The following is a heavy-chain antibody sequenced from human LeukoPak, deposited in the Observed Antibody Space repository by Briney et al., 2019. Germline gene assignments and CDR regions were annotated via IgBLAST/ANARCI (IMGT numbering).Heavy chain of an antibody. Sequence: ASVKVSCRASGYTFTGYYMHWVRQAPGQGLEWMGWINPNSGGTNYAQKFQGRVTMTRDTSISTAYMELSRLRSDDTAVYYCARDITMVRGKFDPWGQGTLVTVSS. CDR2: INPNSGGT. CDR3: ARDITMVRGKFDP. CDR1: GYTFTGYY. V-gene: IGHV1-2*02. J-gene: IGHJ5*02. D-gene: IGHD3-10*01.